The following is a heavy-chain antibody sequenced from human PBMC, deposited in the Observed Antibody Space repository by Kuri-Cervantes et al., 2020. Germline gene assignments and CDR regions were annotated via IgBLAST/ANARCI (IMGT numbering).Heavy chain of an antibody. CDR2: IYDSGST. CDR1: GASISSGDW. Sequence: GSLRLSCTVSGASISSGDWWSWVRQPPGKGLEWIGEIYDSGSTNYNPSLKSRVTISVDKSKNQFSLRLISVTAADTAVYYCARHVPDSGSYYVLADAFEIWGQGTMVTVSS. D-gene: IGHD1-26*01. CDR3: ARHVPDSGSYYVLADAFEI. J-gene: IGHJ3*02. V-gene: IGHV4-4*02.